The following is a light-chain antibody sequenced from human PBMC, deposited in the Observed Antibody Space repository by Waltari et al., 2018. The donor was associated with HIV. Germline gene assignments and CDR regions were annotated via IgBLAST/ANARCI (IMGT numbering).Light chain of an antibody. J-gene: IGLJ2*01. CDR2: SKN. V-gene: IGLV1-44*01. Sequence: QSVLTQPPSASGTPGQRVAISCSGSSSNIVSNTITWYQQLSGTAPNLLINSKNQRPSGVPHRISGSKSGTSGFLAISGLQAEDEADYYCAAWDDNRNAVVFGGGTKLTVL. CDR3: AAWDDNRNAVV. CDR1: SSNIVSNT.